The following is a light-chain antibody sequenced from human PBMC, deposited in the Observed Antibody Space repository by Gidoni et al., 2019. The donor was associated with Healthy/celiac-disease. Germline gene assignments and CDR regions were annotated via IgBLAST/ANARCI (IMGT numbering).Light chain of an antibody. CDR1: QSVRSSY. V-gene: IGKV3-20*01. Sequence: IVLTQSPGTLSLSPGERATLSCRASQSVRSSYLAWYQQKPGQAPRLLIYGASSRATGIPDRFSGSGSGTDFTLTISRLEPEDFAVYYCQQYGSSPPGITFGQGTRLEIK. CDR3: QQYGSSPPGIT. CDR2: GAS. J-gene: IGKJ5*01.